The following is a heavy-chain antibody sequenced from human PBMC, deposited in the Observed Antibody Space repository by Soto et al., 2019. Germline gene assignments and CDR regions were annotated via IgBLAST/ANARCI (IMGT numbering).Heavy chain of an antibody. CDR1: GFSFSSYG. D-gene: IGHD2-8*01. CDR3: ARDVWRYFDY. Sequence: QVQLVESGGGVVQPGRSLRLSCAASGFSFSSYGMHWVRQAPGKGLEWVAIIWHDGDNKYYADSVKGRFTISRDNSKNTLSLQMTSLRAEDTAVYYCARDVWRYFDYWGQGTLVTVSS. V-gene: IGHV3-33*01. J-gene: IGHJ4*02. CDR2: IWHDGDNK.